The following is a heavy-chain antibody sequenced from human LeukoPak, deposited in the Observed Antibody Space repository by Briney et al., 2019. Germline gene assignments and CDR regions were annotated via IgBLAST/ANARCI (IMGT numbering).Heavy chain of an antibody. CDR2: IIPILGIA. CDR3: ASTGYSSSWYEYYYGMDV. D-gene: IGHD6-13*01. J-gene: IGHJ6*02. CDR1: GYTFTSYY. V-gene: IGHV1-69*02. Sequence: SVKVSCKASGYTFTSYYMHWVRQAPGQGLEWMGRIIPILGIANYAQKFQGRVTITADKSTSTAYMELSSLRSEDTAVYYCASTGYSSSWYEYYYGMDVWGQGTTVTVSS.